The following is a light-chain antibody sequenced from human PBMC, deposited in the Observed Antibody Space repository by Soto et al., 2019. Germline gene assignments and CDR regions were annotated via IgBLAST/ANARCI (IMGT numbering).Light chain of an antibody. Sequence: ELTQPPSVSVAPGQTASITCVGHNIGRKNVRWYRQKPGQAPVLVVYDDSDRPSGIPERFSGSNSGTSATLTITRVEAGDEADYYCQVWDSSSDQHVFGAGTKVTVL. J-gene: IGLJ1*01. CDR3: QVWDSSSDQHV. V-gene: IGLV3-21*02. CDR1: NIGRKN. CDR2: DDS.